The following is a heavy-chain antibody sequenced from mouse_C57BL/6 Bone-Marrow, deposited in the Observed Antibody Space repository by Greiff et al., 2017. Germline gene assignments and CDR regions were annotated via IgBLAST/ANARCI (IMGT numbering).Heavy chain of an antibody. CDR1: GFTFTDYY. D-gene: IGHD2-5*01. V-gene: IGHV7-3*01. Sequence: EVMLVESGGGLVQPGGSLSLSCAASGFTFTDYYMSWVRQPPGQALEWLGFIRNKANGYTTEYSASVKGRFTISRDNSQSILYLQMSALRAEDSATYYCASRYYSNPGAYWGQGTLVTVSA. CDR2: IRNKANGYTT. CDR3: ASRYYSNPGAY. J-gene: IGHJ3*01.